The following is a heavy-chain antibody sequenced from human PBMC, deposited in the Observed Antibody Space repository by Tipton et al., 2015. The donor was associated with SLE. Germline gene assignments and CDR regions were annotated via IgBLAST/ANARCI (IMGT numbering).Heavy chain of an antibody. V-gene: IGHV4-31*03. D-gene: IGHD6-6*01. Sequence: TLSLTCTVSGDSISSGGHYWTWIRQHPGKGLEFIAFIYFSGRTYYSPSLKSRVTISVDTSENQFSLKLSSVTAADTAVYYCAAGIAARRGYYYYYYYMDVWGKGTTVTVS. J-gene: IGHJ6*03. CDR2: IYFSGRT. CDR1: GDSISSGGHY. CDR3: AAGIAARRGYYYYYYYMDV.